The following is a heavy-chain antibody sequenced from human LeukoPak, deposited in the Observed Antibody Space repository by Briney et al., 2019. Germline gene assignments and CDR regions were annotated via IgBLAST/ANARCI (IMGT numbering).Heavy chain of an antibody. CDR2: IYYSGST. CDR3: AGRRASVAHFDY. J-gene: IGHJ4*02. D-gene: IGHD1-26*01. V-gene: IGHV4-59*08. CDR1: GGSISSYY. Sequence: SETLSLTCTVSGGSISSYYWSWIRQPPGKGLEWIGYIYYSGSTNYNPSLKSRVTISVDTSKNQFSLKLSSVTAADTAVYYCAGRRASVAHFDYWGQGTLVTVSS.